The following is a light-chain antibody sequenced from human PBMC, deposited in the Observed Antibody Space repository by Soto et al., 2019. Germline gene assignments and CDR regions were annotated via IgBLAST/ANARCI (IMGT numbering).Light chain of an antibody. CDR2: AVS. Sequence: EIVMTQSPSTLSVSPGLRSTLACRASQSISTNLAWYQQRPGKAPRLLXSAVSTRATGVPARFSGSGSGKEFTLNITGLQSEDFAIYYCKQYYTRPPRLTFGQGTRLEIK. J-gene: IGKJ5*01. CDR1: QSISTN. CDR3: KQYYTRPPRLT. V-gene: IGKV3-15*01.